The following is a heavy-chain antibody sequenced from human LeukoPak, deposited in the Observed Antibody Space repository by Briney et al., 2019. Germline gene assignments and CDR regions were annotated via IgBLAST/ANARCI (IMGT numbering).Heavy chain of an antibody. Sequence: KTSETLSLTCTVSGGSISSYYWSWIRQPPGKGLEWIGYSSYTGSINYNPSLKSRVTLLVDTSKNQLSLNLFSVTAADTAVYYCARGTDYGDSWGQGTLVTVSS. J-gene: IGHJ4*02. CDR1: GGSISSYY. D-gene: IGHD2-2*01. CDR3: ARGTDYGDS. V-gene: IGHV4-59*01. CDR2: SSYTGSI.